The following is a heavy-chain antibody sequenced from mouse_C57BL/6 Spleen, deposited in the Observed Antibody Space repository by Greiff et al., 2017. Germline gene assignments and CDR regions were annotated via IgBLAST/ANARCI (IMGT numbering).Heavy chain of an antibody. CDR2: IGPNSGGT. J-gene: IGHJ1*03. CDR3: AREAITTVVATRFYWYFDV. D-gene: IGHD1-1*01. Sequence: QVQLKQSGAELVKPGASVKLSCKASGYTFTSYWMHWVKQRPGRGLEWIGRIGPNSGGTKYNEKFKSKATLTGDKPSSTAYMQLSSLKSEDSAVYYCAREAITTVVATRFYWYFDVWGTGTTVTVSS. CDR1: GYTFTSYW. V-gene: IGHV1-72*01.